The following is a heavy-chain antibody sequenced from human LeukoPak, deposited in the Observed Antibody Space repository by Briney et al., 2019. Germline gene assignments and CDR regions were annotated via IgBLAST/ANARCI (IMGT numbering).Heavy chain of an antibody. CDR1: GGSIRSNY. CDR3: ALYSGYDRSFDY. V-gene: IGHV4-59*01. J-gene: IGHJ4*02. CDR2: IYDSGST. Sequence: SETLSLTCTGSGGSIRSNYWSWIRQPPGKGLEWIGYIYDSGSTHYNPSLKSRVTISVDTSKNHFSLKLTSVTAADTAVYYCALYSGYDRSFDYWGQGTLVTVSS. D-gene: IGHD5-12*01.